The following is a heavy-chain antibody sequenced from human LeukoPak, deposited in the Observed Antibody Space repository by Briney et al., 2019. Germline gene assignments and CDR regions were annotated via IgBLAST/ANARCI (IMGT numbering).Heavy chain of an antibody. CDR1: GGTFSSYA. V-gene: IGHV1-69*04. D-gene: IGHD5-24*01. Sequence: SVKVSCKASGGTFSSYAISWVRQAPGQGLEWMGRIIPIFRIANYAQKFQGRVTITADKSTSAAYMELSSLRSEDTAVYYCARDLTRDGYNHDIRYGMDVWGQGTTVTVSS. CDR2: IIPIFRIA. CDR3: ARDLTRDGYNHDIRYGMDV. J-gene: IGHJ6*02.